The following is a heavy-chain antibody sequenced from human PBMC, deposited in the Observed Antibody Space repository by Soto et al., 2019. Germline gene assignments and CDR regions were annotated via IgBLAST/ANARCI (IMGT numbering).Heavy chain of an antibody. CDR3: ARQGYSSGWYHWFDP. D-gene: IGHD6-19*01. J-gene: IGHJ5*02. CDR2: IYPGDSHT. V-gene: IGHV5-51*01. CDR1: GYSFTNYW. Sequence: EVQLVQSGAEVKKPGESLKISCKGSGYSFTNYWIGWVRQMPGKGLEWMGIIYPGDSHTRYSSAFQGQVTISADKSISTAYLQWRSLKASDTAMYYCARQGYSSGWYHWFDPWGQGTLVTVSS.